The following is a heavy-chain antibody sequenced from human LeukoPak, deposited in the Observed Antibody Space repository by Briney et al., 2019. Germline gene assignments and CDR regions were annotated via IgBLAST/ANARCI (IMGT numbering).Heavy chain of an antibody. CDR2: ISGSGLNT. D-gene: IGHD3-10*01. V-gene: IGHV3-23*01. J-gene: IGHJ4*02. CDR3: AKGGGYGSGTYSDD. CDR1: GFIFSTYG. Sequence: GGSLRLSCAASGFIFSTYGMTWFRQAPGRGLEWVSGISGSGLNTYYADSVKGRFTSSRDNSKNMLYLQMNSLRAEDTAVYYCAKGGGYGSGTYSDDWGQGILVTVSS.